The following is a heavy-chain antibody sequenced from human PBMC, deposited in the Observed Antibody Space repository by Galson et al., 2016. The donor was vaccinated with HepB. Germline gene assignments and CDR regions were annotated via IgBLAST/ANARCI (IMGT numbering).Heavy chain of an antibody. CDR1: GASVNNNNSY. J-gene: IGHJ4*02. CDR3: AKTLTPTNQYFFNS. D-gene: IGHD1-14*01. V-gene: IGHV4-39*01. CDR2: MSYSGTS. Sequence: SETLSLTCTVSGASVNNNNSYWGWIRQPPGKGLEWLASMSYSGTSDYNPPLRSRVTLSADTSKNQFYLRLSSVIAADTAVYYCAKTLTPTNQYFFNSWGQGTLVTVSS.